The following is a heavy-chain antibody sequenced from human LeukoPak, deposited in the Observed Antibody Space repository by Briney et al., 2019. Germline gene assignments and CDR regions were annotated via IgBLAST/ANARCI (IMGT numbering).Heavy chain of an antibody. CDR1: GGSFSGYH. CDR3: ASPDRSGYYDY. CDR2: INHSGST. J-gene: IGHJ4*02. D-gene: IGHD3-22*01. V-gene: IGHV4-34*01. Sequence: SGTLSLTCAVYGGSFSGYHWSWIRQPPGKGLEWIGEINHSGSTNYNPSLKSRVTISVDTSKNQFSLKLSSVTAADTAVYYCASPDRSGYYDYGGQGTLVPVSS.